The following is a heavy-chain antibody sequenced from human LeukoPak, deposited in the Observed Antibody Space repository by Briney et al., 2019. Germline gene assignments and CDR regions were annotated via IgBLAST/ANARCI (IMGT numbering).Heavy chain of an antibody. CDR1: GFTFSTYW. J-gene: IGHJ4*02. V-gene: IGHV3-7*01. CDR2: IKEDGSDK. CDR3: ARDGWRAINY. Sequence: GGSLRLSCEASGFTFSTYWLSWVRQAPGKGLEGVANIKEDGSDKNYVDSVRGRFTISRDNAKNSLYLQMNSLRVEDTAVYYCARDGWRAINYWGQGTLVTVS. D-gene: IGHD5-24*01.